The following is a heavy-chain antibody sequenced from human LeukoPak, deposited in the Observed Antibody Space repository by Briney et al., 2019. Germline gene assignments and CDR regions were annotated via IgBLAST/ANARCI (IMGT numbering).Heavy chain of an antibody. CDR3: AKAPPPYCSGGSCFDAFDI. Sequence: GGSLRLSCAASGFTFSTYSINWVRQAPGKGLEWVSGISHSGGTTYYADSVKGRFTISRDNSKNTLYLQMNSLRAEDTAIYYCAKAPPPYCSGGSCFDAFDIWGQGTMVTVSS. V-gene: IGHV3-23*01. CDR1: GFTFSTYS. D-gene: IGHD2-15*01. CDR2: ISHSGGTT. J-gene: IGHJ3*02.